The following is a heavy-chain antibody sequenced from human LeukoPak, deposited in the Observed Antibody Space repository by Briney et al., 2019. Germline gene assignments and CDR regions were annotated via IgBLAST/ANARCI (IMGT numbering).Heavy chain of an antibody. Sequence: SETLSLTCVVYGGSLGGYYWTWIRQPPGKGLEWIGEINRSGSTNYIPSLKSRVTISIDTSKNQFSLKLSAVTAADTAVYYCAGGNENAFDIWGQGTMVTVSS. CDR3: AGGNENAFDI. J-gene: IGHJ3*02. D-gene: IGHD1-1*01. CDR1: GGSLGGYY. V-gene: IGHV4-34*01. CDR2: INRSGST.